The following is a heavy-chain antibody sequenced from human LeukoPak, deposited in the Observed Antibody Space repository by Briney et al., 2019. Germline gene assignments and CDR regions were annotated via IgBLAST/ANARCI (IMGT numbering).Heavy chain of an antibody. CDR1: HYSISSGYY. Sequence: SETLSLTCTVSHYSISSGYYWGWIRQPPGKGLEWIGTIYHSGSAYSNPSLKSRVTMSVDTSKNQFSLNLSSVTAADTAVYYCARVGYYPDYYMDVWAKGPRSPSP. CDR2: IYHSGSA. V-gene: IGHV4-38-2*02. CDR3: ARVGYYPDYYMDV. J-gene: IGHJ6*03. D-gene: IGHD3-10*01.